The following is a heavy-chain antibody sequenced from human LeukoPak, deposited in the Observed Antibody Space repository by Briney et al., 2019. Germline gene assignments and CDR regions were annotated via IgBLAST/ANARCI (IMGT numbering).Heavy chain of an antibody. Sequence: GGSLRLSCAASGFTFDDYAMHWVRQAPGKGLEWVSGISWNSGSIDYADSVKGRFTISRDNSKNRLYLQMSSLRAEDTAVYYCAKDYSLEWLFGDNWGQGTLVTVSS. CDR1: GFTFDDYA. D-gene: IGHD3-3*01. CDR2: ISWNSGSI. V-gene: IGHV3-9*01. CDR3: AKDYSLEWLFGDN. J-gene: IGHJ4*02.